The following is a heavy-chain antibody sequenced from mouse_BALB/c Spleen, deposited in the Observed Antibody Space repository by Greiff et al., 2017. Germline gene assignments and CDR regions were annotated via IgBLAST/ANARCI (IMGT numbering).Heavy chain of an antibody. V-gene: IGHV6-6*02. Sequence: EVKLMESGGGLVQPGGSMKLSCVASGFTFSNYWMNWVRQSPEKGLEWVAEIRLKSNNYATHYAESVKGRFTISRDDSKSSVYLQMNNLRAEDTGIYYCTAIYYGNTWFAYWGQGTLVTVSA. CDR1: GFTFSNYW. D-gene: IGHD2-1*01. J-gene: IGHJ3*01. CDR3: TAIYYGNTWFAY. CDR2: IRLKSNNYAT.